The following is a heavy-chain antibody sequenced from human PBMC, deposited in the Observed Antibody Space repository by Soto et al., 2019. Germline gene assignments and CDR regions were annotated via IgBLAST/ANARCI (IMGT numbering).Heavy chain of an antibody. CDR3: AKDWALSSGWCLDY. CDR2: ISYDGSNK. D-gene: IGHD6-19*01. J-gene: IGHJ4*02. V-gene: IGHV3-30*18. CDR1: GFTFSSYG. Sequence: PGGSLRLSCAASGFTFSSYGMHWVRQAPGKGLEWVAVISYDGSNKYYADSVKGRFTISRDNSKNTLYLQVNSLRAEDTAVYYCAKDWALSSGWCLDYWGQGTLVTVSS.